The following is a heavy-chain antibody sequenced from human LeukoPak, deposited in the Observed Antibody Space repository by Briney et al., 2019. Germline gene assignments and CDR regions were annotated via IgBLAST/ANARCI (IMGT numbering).Heavy chain of an antibody. V-gene: IGHV3-23*01. CDR3: AKVRYSSGWYTYSPDY. CDR1: GFTFSSYA. CDR2: ISGSGGST. D-gene: IGHD6-19*01. J-gene: IGHJ4*02. Sequence: GGSLRLSCADSGFTFSSYAMSWVRQAPGKGLEWVSAISGSGGSTYYADSVKGRFTISRDNSKNTLYLQMNSLRAEDTAVYYCAKVRYSSGWYTYSPDYWGQGTLVTVSS.